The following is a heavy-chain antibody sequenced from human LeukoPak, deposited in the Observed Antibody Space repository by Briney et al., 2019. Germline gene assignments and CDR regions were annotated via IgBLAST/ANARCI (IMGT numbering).Heavy chain of an antibody. CDR3: ARDLGKAAGGSDY. Sequence: ASVKVSCKASGGTFSSHAISWVRQAPGQGLEWMGGIIPVFGTANYAQKFQGRVTITTGESTSTAYMELSSLRSEDTAVYYCARDLGKAAGGSDYWGQGTLVTVSS. V-gene: IGHV1-69*05. D-gene: IGHD2-15*01. CDR1: GGTFSSHA. CDR2: IIPVFGTA. J-gene: IGHJ4*02.